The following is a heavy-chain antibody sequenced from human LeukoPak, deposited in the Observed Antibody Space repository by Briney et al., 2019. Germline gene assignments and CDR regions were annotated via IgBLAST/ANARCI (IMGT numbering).Heavy chain of an antibody. CDR1: GFSFSTYG. CDR2: IRGRGFTT. V-gene: IGHV3-23*01. J-gene: IGHJ6*03. CDR3: AKTPGDYYYYMDV. Sequence: PGGSLRLSCVASGFSFSTYGVTWVRQAPGKGLEWVSSIRGRGFTTVYYADSVKGRFTIARDNSENTLYLQMNSLRAEDTALYYCAKTPGDYYYYMDVWGKGTTVTVSS.